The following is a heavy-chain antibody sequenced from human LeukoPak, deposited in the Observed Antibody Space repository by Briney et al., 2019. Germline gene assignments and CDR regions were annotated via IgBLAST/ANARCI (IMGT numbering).Heavy chain of an antibody. Sequence: SQTLSLTCTVSGVSISSGDYYWSWIRQPPGKGLEWIAYIYYSGSAYYNPSLKSRVTISVDTSENQFSLKLSSVTAADTAVYYCARDRGMTTIDYWGQGTLVTVSS. CDR2: IYYSGSA. D-gene: IGHD3-10*01. J-gene: IGHJ4*02. CDR3: ARDRGMTTIDY. V-gene: IGHV4-30-4*01. CDR1: GVSISSGDYY.